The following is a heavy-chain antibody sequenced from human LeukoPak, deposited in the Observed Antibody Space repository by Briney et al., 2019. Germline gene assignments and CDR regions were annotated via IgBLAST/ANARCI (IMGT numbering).Heavy chain of an antibody. Sequence: GGSLRLSCAASGFTFSSYSMHWVRQAPGKGLEWVAFIRYDGSNKYYADSVKGRFTISRDNSKNTLYLQMNSLRAEDTAVYYCAKDYRGYCSSTSCYGVDYWGQGTLVTVSS. CDR3: AKDYRGYCSSTSCYGVDY. CDR2: IRYDGSNK. V-gene: IGHV3-30*02. CDR1: GFTFSSYS. J-gene: IGHJ4*02. D-gene: IGHD2-2*01.